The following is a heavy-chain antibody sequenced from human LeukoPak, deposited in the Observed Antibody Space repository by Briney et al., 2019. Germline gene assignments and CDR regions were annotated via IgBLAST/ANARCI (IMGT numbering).Heavy chain of an antibody. CDR2: INPNSGDT. CDR3: ARRESDY. V-gene: IGHV1-2*02. Sequence: QGLEWMGWINPNSGDTNYAPKFQGRVTMTRDTSISTAYMELSRLRSDDTAVYYCARRESDYWGQGTLVTVSS. J-gene: IGHJ4*02.